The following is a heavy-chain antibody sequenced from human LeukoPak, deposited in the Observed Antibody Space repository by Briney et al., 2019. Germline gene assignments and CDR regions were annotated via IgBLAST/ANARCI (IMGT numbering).Heavy chain of an antibody. V-gene: IGHV3-30-3*01. J-gene: IGHJ3*01. D-gene: IGHD6-19*01. CDR2: ISYDGSNK. Sequence: PGRSLRLSCAASGFTFSTYAMHWVRQAPGKGLEWVAVISYDGSNKYYADSVKGRFTISRDNSKNTLYLQMNSLRAEDTAVYYCAKDSDIAVAGSDDALDVWGQGTMVTVSS. CDR3: AKDSDIAVAGSDDALDV. CDR1: GFTFSTYA.